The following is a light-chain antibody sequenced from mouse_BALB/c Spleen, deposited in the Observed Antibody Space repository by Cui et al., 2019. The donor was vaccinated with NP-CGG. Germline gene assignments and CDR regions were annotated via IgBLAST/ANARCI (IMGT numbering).Light chain of an antibody. CDR1: TGAVTTSNY. V-gene: IGLV1*01. Sequence: QAVVTQESALTTSPGETVTLTCRSSTGAVTTSNYANWVQEKPDHLFTGLIGGTNNRAPGVPARFSGSLIGDKGALTITGAQTEDEAIYFCALLYNNQWVFGGGTKLTV. J-gene: IGLJ1*01. CDR3: ALLYNNQWV. CDR2: GTN.